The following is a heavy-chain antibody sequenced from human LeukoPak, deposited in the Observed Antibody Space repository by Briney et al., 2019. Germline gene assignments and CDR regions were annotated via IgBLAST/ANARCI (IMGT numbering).Heavy chain of an antibody. CDR3: ARVYDILTGYYPNLDY. Sequence: ASVKVSWKAPGYRFTGYYMHWVRQAPGQGLEWMGWINPNSGGTNYAQKFQGRVTMTRDTSISTAYMELSRLRSDDTAVYYCARVYDILTGYYPNLDYWGQGTLVTVSS. J-gene: IGHJ4*02. V-gene: IGHV1-2*02. CDR1: GYRFTGYY. D-gene: IGHD3-9*01. CDR2: INPNSGGT.